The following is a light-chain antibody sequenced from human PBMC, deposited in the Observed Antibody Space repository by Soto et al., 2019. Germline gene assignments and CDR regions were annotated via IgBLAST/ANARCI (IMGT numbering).Light chain of an antibody. Sequence: AIQMTQSPSSLSASVGDRVTITCRASQGIRNDLDWFQQKPGKAPKLLIYAASNLQSGVPARFSGSGSGTDFTLTISSLQPEDFATYYCLQYNSSPRTFGQGTKVEIK. V-gene: IGKV1-6*01. CDR3: LQYNSSPRT. J-gene: IGKJ1*01. CDR2: AAS. CDR1: QGIRND.